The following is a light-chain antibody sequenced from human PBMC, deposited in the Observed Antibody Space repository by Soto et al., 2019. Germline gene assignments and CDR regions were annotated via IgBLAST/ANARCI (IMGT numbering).Light chain of an antibody. V-gene: IGKV3-15*01. CDR2: GAS. J-gene: IGKJ1*01. CDR1: QSLTRH. Sequence: EIGMTQSPATLSVSAGDRVTISCRASQSLTRHLAWYQHKPGQSPRLLIYGASARATGIPDRFSGSGSGTEFTLTICSLQYEDFAVYYCQQYNNWPRGTFGQGTKVDIK. CDR3: QQYNNWPRGT.